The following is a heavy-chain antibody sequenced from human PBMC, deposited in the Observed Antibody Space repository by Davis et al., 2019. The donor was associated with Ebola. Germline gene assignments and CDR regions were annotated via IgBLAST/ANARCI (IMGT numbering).Heavy chain of an antibody. V-gene: IGHV1-18*01. CDR1: GYTFNKYG. CDR3: ARDYYCSGSSCLDTFDI. CDR2: VSAYRDNA. Sequence: ASVKVSCNASGYTFNKYGISWVRQAPGQGLEWMGWVSAYRDNANYAQKLQGRVTMTADTSTNTVYMELRSLTSDDTAVYYCARDYYCSGSSCLDTFDIWGQGTMVIVSS. D-gene: IGHD2-15*01. J-gene: IGHJ3*02.